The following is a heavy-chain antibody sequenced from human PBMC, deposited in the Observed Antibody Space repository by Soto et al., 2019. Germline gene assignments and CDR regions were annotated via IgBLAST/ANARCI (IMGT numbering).Heavy chain of an antibody. Sequence: PLICAVSGRAVSGSNWWTGVRQPPATGLEWIGDIYYSGTTNYNPSLKSRVTILLDTSKNQFSLELTSVTAADTAMYFCTRSPHNDPKVSYHGMDGWGKGTTVTFSS. CDR2: IYYSGTT. D-gene: IGHD3-16*01. CDR1: GRAVSGSNW. V-gene: IGHV4-4*01. J-gene: IGHJ6*04. CDR3: TRSPHNDPKVSYHGMDG.